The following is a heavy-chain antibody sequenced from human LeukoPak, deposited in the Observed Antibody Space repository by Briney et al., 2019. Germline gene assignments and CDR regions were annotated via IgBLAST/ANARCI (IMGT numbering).Heavy chain of an antibody. CDR1: GFTFADHA. J-gene: IGHJ6*02. Sequence: GGSLRLSCTVSGFTFADHAMSWVRQAPGKGLEWVGFITSKRYGGTTEYAASAQGRFTISRDDSKSIAYLQMNSLKTEDTAVYYCSRVASSVMDVWGQGTTVTVSS. CDR3: SRVASSVMDV. V-gene: IGHV3-49*04. CDR2: ITSKRYGGTT. D-gene: IGHD5-12*01.